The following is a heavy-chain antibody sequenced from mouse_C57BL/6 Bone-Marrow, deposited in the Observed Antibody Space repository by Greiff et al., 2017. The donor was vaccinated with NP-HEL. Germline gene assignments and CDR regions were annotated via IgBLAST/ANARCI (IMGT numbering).Heavy chain of an antibody. CDR2: ISYDGSN. J-gene: IGHJ2*01. CDR1: GYSITSGYY. CDR3: ARDSLSALDY. V-gene: IGHV3-6*01. Sequence: EVKLQESGPGLVKPSQSLSLTCSVTGYSITSGYYWNWIRQFPGNKLEWMGSISYDGSNNYNTSLKNPISITRDTSKNQFFLKLNSVTTEDTATYYWARDSLSALDYWGQGTTLTVSS.